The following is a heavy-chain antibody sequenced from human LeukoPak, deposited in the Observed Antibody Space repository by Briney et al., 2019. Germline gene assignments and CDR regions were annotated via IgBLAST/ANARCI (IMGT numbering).Heavy chain of an antibody. CDR2: IIPIFATA. CDR1: GGTFSSYA. J-gene: IGHJ6*03. CDR3: ARGQWWLSDPGKYYSKYYYYYYMDV. Sequence: ASVKVSCKASGGTFSSYAISWVRQAPGQGLEWMGGIIPIFATANYAQNFQGRVTITADESTSTAYMELSSLRSEDTAVYYCARGQWWLSDPGKYYSKYYYYYYMDVWDKGTTVTVSS. V-gene: IGHV1-69*13. D-gene: IGHD4-11*01.